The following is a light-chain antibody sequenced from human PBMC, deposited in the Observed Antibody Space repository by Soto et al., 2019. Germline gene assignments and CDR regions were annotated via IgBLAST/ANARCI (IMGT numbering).Light chain of an antibody. CDR1: QSVSSSS. Sequence: EIVLPQSPGTLSLSPGERATLSCRASQSVSSSSLAWYQQKRGQAPRLLIHGASNRATGIPDRFSGSGSGTDFTLTISRLEPEDFAVYYCQQYGGSPRTFGQGNKVDIK. V-gene: IGKV3-20*01. J-gene: IGKJ1*01. CDR2: GAS. CDR3: QQYGGSPRT.